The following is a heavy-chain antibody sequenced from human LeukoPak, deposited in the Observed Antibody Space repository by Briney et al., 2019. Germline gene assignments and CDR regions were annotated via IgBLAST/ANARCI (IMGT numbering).Heavy chain of an antibody. D-gene: IGHD1-26*01. CDR2: IIPILGIA. CDR1: GGTFSSYT. Sequence: SVKVSCKASGGTFSSYTISWVRQAPGQGLEWMGRIIPILGIANYAQKFQGRVTSTADKSTSTACMELSSLSSEDTAVYYCAGGGSYTSFYWGQATLVTVSS. CDR3: AGGGSYTSFY. J-gene: IGHJ4*02. V-gene: IGHV1-69*02.